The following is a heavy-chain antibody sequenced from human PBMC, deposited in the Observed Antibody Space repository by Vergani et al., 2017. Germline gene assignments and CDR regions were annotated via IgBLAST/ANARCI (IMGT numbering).Heavy chain of an antibody. CDR2: VHRNGNT. D-gene: IGHD3-10*01. Sequence: QVDLQESGPGLVKSSETLSLNCAVSGYSVGSGYYWGWIRQPPGRGLEWIGCVHRNGNTYYTSSLRRCDTISRDTSKNQFSLRLTSVTAADTAVYYCARQNPYGSAHVDFWGRGVLVTVSA. CDR1: GYSVGSGYY. J-gene: IGHJ4*02. V-gene: IGHV4-38-2*01. CDR3: ARQNPYGSAHVDF.